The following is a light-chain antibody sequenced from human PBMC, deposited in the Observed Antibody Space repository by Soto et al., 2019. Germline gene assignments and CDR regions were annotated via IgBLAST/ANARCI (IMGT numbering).Light chain of an antibody. CDR1: QTISSW. Sequence: DIQMTQSPSTLSGSVGARVTITCRASQTISSWLAWYQQKPGKAPKLLIYKASTLKSGVPSRFSGSGSGTEFTLTISSLQPDDFATYYCQHYNSYAEAFDQGTKVEL. CDR2: KAS. J-gene: IGKJ1*01. V-gene: IGKV1-5*03. CDR3: QHYNSYAEA.